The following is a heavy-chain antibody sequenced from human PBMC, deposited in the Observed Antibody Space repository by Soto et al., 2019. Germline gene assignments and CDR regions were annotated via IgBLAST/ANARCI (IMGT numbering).Heavy chain of an antibody. Sequence: QVQLVQSGAEVKKPGASVKVSCKASGYTFTSYAMHWVRQAPGQRLEWMGWINAGNGNTKYSQKFQGRVTITRDTSASTAYMELSSLRSEDTAVYYCAAPRYDSRGYFDYWGQGTLVTVSS. J-gene: IGHJ4*02. CDR2: INAGNGNT. CDR1: GYTFTSYA. V-gene: IGHV1-3*01. D-gene: IGHD3-22*01. CDR3: AAPRYDSRGYFDY.